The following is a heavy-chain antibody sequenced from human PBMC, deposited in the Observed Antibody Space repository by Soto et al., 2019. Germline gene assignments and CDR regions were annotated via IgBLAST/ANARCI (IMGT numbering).Heavy chain of an antibody. J-gene: IGHJ4*02. D-gene: IGHD3-9*01. V-gene: IGHV3-23*01. CDR1: GFTFLNYA. CDR2: ITGTGSST. Sequence: LLESGGGLVQPGESLKLSCAAAGFTFLNYAMSWVRQAPGKGLEWVAGITGTGSSTSYSDSVRGRFTISRDNAKNTLYLLMNSLRAEDTAVYWCAKTPNSRLLNSWGQGALVTVSS. CDR3: AKTPNSRLLNS.